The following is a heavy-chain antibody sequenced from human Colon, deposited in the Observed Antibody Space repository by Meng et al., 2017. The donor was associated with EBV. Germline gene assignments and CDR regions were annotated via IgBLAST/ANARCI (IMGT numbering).Heavy chain of an antibody. V-gene: IGHV4-34*01. CDR2: IDHRGNT. CDR3: ARRGPSGNFSP. CDR1: GGAFRDYY. D-gene: IGHD3-10*01. Sequence: LQQWGARLLQPSATLSRSCAVYGGAFRDYYWTWIRPPPGKGLEWIGEIDHRGNTKYNPSLKSRVTISLDTSKKQFSLKVSSVTAADSAVYYCARRGPSGNFSPWSQGALVTVSS. J-gene: IGHJ5*02.